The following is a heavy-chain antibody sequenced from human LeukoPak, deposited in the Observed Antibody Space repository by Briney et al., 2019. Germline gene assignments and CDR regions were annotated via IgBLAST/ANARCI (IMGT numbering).Heavy chain of an antibody. V-gene: IGHV1-18*01. CDR2: ISTYNGNT. J-gene: IGHJ4*02. Sequence: ASVKVSCKASGYTFTSYGISWVRQAPGQGLEWMGWISTYNGNTNYAQKLQGRVTMTTDTSTSTAYMELRSLRSDDTAVYYWARDKTTDYGDEVGLDYWGQGTLVTVSS. D-gene: IGHD4-17*01. CDR1: GYTFTSYG. CDR3: ARDKTTDYGDEVGLDY.